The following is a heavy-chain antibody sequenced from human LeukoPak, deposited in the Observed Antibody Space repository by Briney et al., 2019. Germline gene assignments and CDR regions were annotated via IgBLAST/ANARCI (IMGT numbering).Heavy chain of an antibody. Sequence: ASVKVSCKASGYTFIGYYMHWVRQAPGQGLEWMGWINPNSGGTNYAQKFQGRVTMTRDTSISTAYMELSRLRSDDTAVYYCARDRVKIRGNYPSYGYGYWGQGTLVTVSS. D-gene: IGHD4-11*01. CDR3: ARDRVKIRGNYPSYGYGY. CDR1: GYTFIGYY. J-gene: IGHJ4*02. CDR2: INPNSGGT. V-gene: IGHV1-2*02.